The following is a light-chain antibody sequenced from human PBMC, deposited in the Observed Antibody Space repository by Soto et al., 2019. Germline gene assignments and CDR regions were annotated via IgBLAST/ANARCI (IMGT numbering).Light chain of an antibody. Sequence: EIVLTQSPGTLSLSPGERATLSCRASQSVSSSSLAWYQQKRGQAPRLLIHDASSRATGIPDRFSGSGSGTDFTLTISRLEPEDFAVYYWQQYGSSPRTFGQGTRVEVK. CDR2: DAS. CDR1: QSVSSSS. CDR3: QQYGSSPRT. V-gene: IGKV3-20*01. J-gene: IGKJ1*01.